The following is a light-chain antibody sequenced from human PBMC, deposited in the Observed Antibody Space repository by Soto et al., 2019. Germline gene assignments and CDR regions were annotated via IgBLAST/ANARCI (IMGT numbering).Light chain of an antibody. J-gene: IGLJ2*01. CDR3: QSYNSTNHVV. V-gene: IGLV6-57*02. CDR2: EDS. CDR1: SGSIANNY. Sequence: NFMLIQPHSVSESPGKTVTISCTGSSGSIANNYVQWYQQRPGSAPTTVISEDSHRPSGVPDRFSGSIDRPSNSASLTISGQKIGAEPDYYGQSYNSTNHVVFGGGPKLPAL.